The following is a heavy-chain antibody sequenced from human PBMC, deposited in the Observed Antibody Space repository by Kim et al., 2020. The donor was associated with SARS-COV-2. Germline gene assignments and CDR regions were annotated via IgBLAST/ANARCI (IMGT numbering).Heavy chain of an antibody. D-gene: IGHD6-19*01. CDR1: GFTFSDYY. V-gene: IGHV3-11*01. CDR2: ISSSGSTI. J-gene: IGHJ4*02. CDR3: AREPDIAVAGIFDY. Sequence: GGSLRLSCAASGFTFSDYYMSWIRQAPGKGLEWVSYISSSGSTIYYADSVKGRFTISRDNAKNSLYLQMNSLRAEDMAVYYCAREPDIAVAGIFDYWGQGTLVTVSS.